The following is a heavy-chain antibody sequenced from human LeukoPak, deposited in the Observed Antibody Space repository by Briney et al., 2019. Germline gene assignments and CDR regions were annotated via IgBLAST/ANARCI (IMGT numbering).Heavy chain of an antibody. V-gene: IGHV1-69*04. CDR2: IIPILGIA. CDR3: ARVGITGTTWDRY. D-gene: IGHD1-20*01. Sequence: ASVKVSCKASGGTFSSYAISWVRQAPGQGLEWMGRIIPILGIANYAQKFQGRVTITADKSTSTAYMELSSLRSEDTAVYYCARVGITGTTWDRYWGQGTLVTVSS. J-gene: IGHJ4*02. CDR1: GGTFSSYA.